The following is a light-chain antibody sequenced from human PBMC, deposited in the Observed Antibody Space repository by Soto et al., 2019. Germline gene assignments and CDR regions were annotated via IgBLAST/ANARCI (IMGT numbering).Light chain of an antibody. CDR3: QQYKSAT. J-gene: IGKJ2*01. V-gene: IGKV1-5*01. Sequence: DIQMTQSPSTLSASVGDRVTITCRASQSINWLAWYQQKPGKAPNLLIVDASSLQSGVPSRFSGNGSGTEFTLTISSLQPDDSATYYCQQYKSATFGQGTKLEIK. CDR2: DAS. CDR1: QSINW.